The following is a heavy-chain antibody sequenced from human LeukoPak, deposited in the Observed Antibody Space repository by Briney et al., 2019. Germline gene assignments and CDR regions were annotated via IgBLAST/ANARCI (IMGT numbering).Heavy chain of an antibody. CDR2: ISYDGSNK. J-gene: IGHJ3*02. D-gene: IGHD3-22*01. CDR3: ARGGYYYDSSGGAFDI. CDR1: GFIFSSYA. Sequence: GSLRLSCAASGFIFSSYAMDWVCQAPGKGLEWVALISYDGSNKYYADSVKGRFTMSRDNSKNTLYLQMSTLRAEDTAVYYCARGGYYYDSSGGAFDIWGQGTMVTVSS. V-gene: IGHV3-30*04.